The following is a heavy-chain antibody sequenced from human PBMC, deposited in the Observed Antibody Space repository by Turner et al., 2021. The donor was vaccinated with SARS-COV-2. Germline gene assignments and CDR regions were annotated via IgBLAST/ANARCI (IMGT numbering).Heavy chain of an antibody. CDR1: GFTFSSYA. J-gene: IGHJ4*02. D-gene: IGHD1-26*01. Sequence: QVQLVESGGGVVQPGRSLRLPCAASGFTFSSYARHWVRQAPGKGLEWVALISYDGSNKYYADSVKGRFTISRDNSKNTLYLQMNSLRAEDTAVYYCARDGGSYFDYWGQGTLVTVSS. V-gene: IGHV3-30-3*01. CDR2: ISYDGSNK. CDR3: ARDGGSYFDY.